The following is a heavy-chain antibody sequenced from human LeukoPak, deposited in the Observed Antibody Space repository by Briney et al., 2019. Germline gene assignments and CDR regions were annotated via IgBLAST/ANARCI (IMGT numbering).Heavy chain of an antibody. J-gene: IGHJ4*02. V-gene: IGHV3-30*02. CDR2: IRYDGSNK. Sequence: GGSLRLSCAASGFTFSSYGMHWVRQAPGKGLEWVAFIRYDGSNKYYADSVKGRFTISRDNSKNTLYLQMNSLRAEDTAVYYCEPEEAAYSSSWYYFDYWGQGTLVTVSS. CDR3: EPEEAAYSSSWYYFDY. CDR1: GFTFSSYG. D-gene: IGHD6-13*01.